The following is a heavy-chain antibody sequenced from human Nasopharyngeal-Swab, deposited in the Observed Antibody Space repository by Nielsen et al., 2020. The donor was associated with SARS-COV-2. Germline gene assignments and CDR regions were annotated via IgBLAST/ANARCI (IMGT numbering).Heavy chain of an antibody. CDR3: ARPPLYYYDSSGPWYFDL. J-gene: IGHJ2*01. D-gene: IGHD3-22*01. CDR1: GFTFSSYS. V-gene: IGHV3-21*01. CDR2: ISSSSSYI. Sequence: GESLKISCAASGFTFSSYSMNWVRQAPGKGLEWVSSISSSSSYIYCADSVKGRFTISRDNAKNSLYLQMNSLRAEDTAVYYCARPPLYYYDSSGPWYFDLWGRGTLVTVSS.